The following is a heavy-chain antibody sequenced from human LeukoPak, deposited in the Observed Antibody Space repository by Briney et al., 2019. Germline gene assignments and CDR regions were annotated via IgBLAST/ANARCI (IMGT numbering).Heavy chain of an antibody. CDR3: ARDSVGATFDY. CDR1: GGSISSYY. J-gene: IGHJ4*02. CDR2: MYYSGST. D-gene: IGHD1-26*01. V-gene: IGHV4-59*01. Sequence: PSETLSLTCTVSGGSISSYYWSWIRQPPGKGLEWIGYMYYSGSTNYNPSLKSRVTISVDTSKNQFSLKLSSVTAADTAVYYCARDSVGATFDYWGQGTLVTVSS.